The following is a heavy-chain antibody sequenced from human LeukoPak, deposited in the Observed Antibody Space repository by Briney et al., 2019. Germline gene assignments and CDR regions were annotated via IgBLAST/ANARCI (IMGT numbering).Heavy chain of an antibody. J-gene: IGHJ4*02. CDR1: GYTFTKYG. Sequence: GASVKVSCKASGYTFTKYGVSWVRQAPGQGLEWMGWIGTHTGNRNYVKKFQGRVTLTTETSTSTAYMELKSLRSDDTAVYYCAREGETTVAFDYWGQGTLVTVSS. CDR2: IGTHTGNR. D-gene: IGHD4-23*01. V-gene: IGHV1-18*01. CDR3: AREGETTVAFDY.